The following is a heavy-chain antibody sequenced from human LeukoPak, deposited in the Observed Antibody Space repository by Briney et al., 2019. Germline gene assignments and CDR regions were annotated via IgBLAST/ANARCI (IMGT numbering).Heavy chain of an antibody. J-gene: IGHJ5*02. CDR1: GYTFTGYY. CDR2: ISAYNGNT. D-gene: IGHD3-16*01. Sequence: ASVKVSCKASGYTFTGYYMHWVRQAPGQGLEWMGWISAYNGNTNYAQKLQGRVTMTTDTSTSTAYMELRSLRSDDTAVYYCAREYVFQTQFDPWGQGTLVTVSS. CDR3: AREYVFQTQFDP. V-gene: IGHV1-18*04.